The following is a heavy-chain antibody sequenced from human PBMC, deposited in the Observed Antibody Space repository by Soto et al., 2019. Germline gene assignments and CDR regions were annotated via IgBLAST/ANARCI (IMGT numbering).Heavy chain of an antibody. D-gene: IGHD3-10*01. Sequence: PGGSLRLSCTASGFTFGDYAMSWFRQAPGKGLEWVGFIRSKAYGGTTEYAASVKGRFTISRDDSKSIAYLQMNSLKTEDTAVYYCTRSNYYGSGRNLYGMDVWGQGTTVTVSS. V-gene: IGHV3-49*03. J-gene: IGHJ6*02. CDR2: IRSKAYGGTT. CDR3: TRSNYYGSGRNLYGMDV. CDR1: GFTFGDYA.